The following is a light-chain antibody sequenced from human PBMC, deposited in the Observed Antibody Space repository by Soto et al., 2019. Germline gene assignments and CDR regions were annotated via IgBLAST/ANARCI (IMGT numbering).Light chain of an antibody. CDR1: QSVSNN. Sequence: EIVMTQSQAPLSVSPGETATLSCRASQSVSNNVAWYHQKPGQAPRLLIYSASTRATGIPTRFSGSGSGAEFTLTISRLQSEDFAVYYCQQYNDWPPLTFGGGTRVEI. CDR3: QQYNDWPPLT. V-gene: IGKV3-15*01. J-gene: IGKJ4*01. CDR2: SAS.